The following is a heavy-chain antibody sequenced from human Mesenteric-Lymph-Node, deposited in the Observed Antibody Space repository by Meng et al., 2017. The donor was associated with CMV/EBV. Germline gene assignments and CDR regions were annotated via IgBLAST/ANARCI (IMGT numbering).Heavy chain of an antibody. CDR2: ISGSGDST. Sequence: GGSLRLSCAASGFTFSSYAMSWVRQAPGKGLEWVSGISGSGDSTYYADSVKGRFTISRDNSKNTLYLQMNSLRVEATAVYYCAKRLVVQVWVADYWGQGTLVTVSS. D-gene: IGHD2-8*02. CDR3: AKRLVVQVWVADY. V-gene: IGHV3-23*01. CDR1: GFTFSSYA. J-gene: IGHJ4*02.